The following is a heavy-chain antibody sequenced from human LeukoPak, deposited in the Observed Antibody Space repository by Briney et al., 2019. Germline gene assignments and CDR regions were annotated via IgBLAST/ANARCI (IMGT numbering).Heavy chain of an antibody. CDR3: ARAPQTHYYDSSGYTRADY. CDR2: ISYDGSNK. J-gene: IGHJ4*02. D-gene: IGHD3-22*01. CDR1: GFTFSSYA. Sequence: GGSLRLSCAAYGFTFSSYAMHWDRQAPGKGLEWVAVISYDGSNKYYADSVKGRFTISRDNSKNTLYLQMNSLRAEDTAVYYCARAPQTHYYDSSGYTRADYWGQGTLVTVSS. V-gene: IGHV3-30-3*01.